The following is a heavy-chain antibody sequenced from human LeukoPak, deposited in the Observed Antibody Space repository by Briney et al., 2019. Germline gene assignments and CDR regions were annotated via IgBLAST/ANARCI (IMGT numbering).Heavy chain of an antibody. J-gene: IGHJ4*02. CDR3: ARGCSSTTCYHNFDY. Sequence: GESLKISCKGSGYSFTTYLVGWVRQMPGKGLEWMGIIYPGDSNTRYSPSFQGQVTISADKSISTAYLQWSSLKASDTAMYYCARGCSSTTCYHNFDYWGQGTLVTVSS. V-gene: IGHV5-51*01. D-gene: IGHD2-2*01. CDR2: IYPGDSNT. CDR1: GYSFTTYL.